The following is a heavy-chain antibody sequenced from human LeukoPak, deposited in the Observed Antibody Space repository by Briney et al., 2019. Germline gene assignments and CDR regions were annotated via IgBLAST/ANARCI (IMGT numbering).Heavy chain of an antibody. Sequence: GGSLRLSCAASGFTFSSYSMNWVRQAPGKWLEWVSSISSSSSYIYYADSVKGRFTISRDNAKNSLYLQMNSLRAEDTAVYYCARVKALGSWNYRSTTYYFDYWGQGTLVTVSS. J-gene: IGHJ4*02. D-gene: IGHD1-7*01. CDR1: GFTFSSYS. CDR2: ISSSSSYI. CDR3: ARVKALGSWNYRSTTYYFDY. V-gene: IGHV3-21*01.